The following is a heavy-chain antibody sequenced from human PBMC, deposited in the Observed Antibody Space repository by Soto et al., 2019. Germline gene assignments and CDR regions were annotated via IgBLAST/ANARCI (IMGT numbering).Heavy chain of an antibody. D-gene: IGHD6-6*01. V-gene: IGHV1-2*04. CDR3: AREGAYSSSSGNPYYYGMDV. CDR1: GYTFTGYY. CDR2: INPNSGGT. J-gene: IGHJ6*02. Sequence: ASVKVSCKASGYTFTGYYMHWVRQAPGQGLEWMGWINPNSGGTNYAQKFQGWVTVTRDTSISTAYMELSRLRSDDTAVYYCAREGAYSSSSGNPYYYGMDVWGQGTTVTVSS.